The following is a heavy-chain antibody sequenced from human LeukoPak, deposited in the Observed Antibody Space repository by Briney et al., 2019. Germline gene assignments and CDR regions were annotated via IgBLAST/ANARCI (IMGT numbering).Heavy chain of an antibody. CDR2: ISGSGGST. CDR1: GFTFSSYA. J-gene: IGHJ4*02. D-gene: IGHD2-15*01. CDR3: AKSSFCSGGSCYRFDY. Sequence: GGSLRLSCAASGFTFSSYAMSWVRQAPGKGLEWVSVISGSGGSTYYADSVKGRFTISRDNSKNTLYLQMNSPRAEDTAVYYCAKSSFCSGGSCYRFDYWGQGTLVTVSS. V-gene: IGHV3-23*01.